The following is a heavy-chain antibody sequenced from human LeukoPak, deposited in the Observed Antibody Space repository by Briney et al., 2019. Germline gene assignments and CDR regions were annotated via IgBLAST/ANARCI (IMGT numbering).Heavy chain of an antibody. CDR1: GYTFNTYV. CDR3: ATPIKKGGSSFDY. Sequence: ASVKVSCKASGYTFNTYVFSWVRQATGQGLEWMGWMNPNSGNTGYAQKFQGRVTMTRNTSISTAYMELSSLRSEDTAVYYCATPIKKGGSSFDYWGQGTLVTVSS. CDR2: MNPNSGNT. D-gene: IGHD1-26*01. J-gene: IGHJ4*02. V-gene: IGHV1-8*02.